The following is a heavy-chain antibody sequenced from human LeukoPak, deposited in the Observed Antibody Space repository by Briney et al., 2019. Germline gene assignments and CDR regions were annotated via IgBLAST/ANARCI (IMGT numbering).Heavy chain of an antibody. D-gene: IGHD3-10*01. CDR2: ISGSGGST. J-gene: IGHJ4*02. Sequence: GGSLRLSCAASGSTFSSYAMSWVRQAPGKGLEWVSVISGSGGSTYYADSVKGRFTISRDNSKNTLYLQMNSLRAEDTAVYYCAKDINRRTYYYGSGSYSLSDYWGQGTLVTVSS. CDR3: AKDINRRTYYYGSGSYSLSDY. V-gene: IGHV3-23*01. CDR1: GSTFSSYA.